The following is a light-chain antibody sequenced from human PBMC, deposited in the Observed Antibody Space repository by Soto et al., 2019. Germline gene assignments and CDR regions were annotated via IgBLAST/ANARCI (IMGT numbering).Light chain of an antibody. CDR2: DVS. J-gene: IGKJ1*01. CDR1: QSVSSY. Sequence: IVLTQSPATLSLSPGERATLSCRASQSVSSYLAWYQQKPGQAPRLLIYDVSNRATGIPARFSGSGSGTAFTLTISSLEPEDFAVYYCQQRSSWPTWSSGQGTKVEIK. CDR3: QQRSSWPTWS. V-gene: IGKV3-11*01.